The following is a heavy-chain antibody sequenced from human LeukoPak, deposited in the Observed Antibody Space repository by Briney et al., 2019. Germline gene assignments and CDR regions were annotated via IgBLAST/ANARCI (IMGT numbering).Heavy chain of an antibody. D-gene: IGHD3-10*01. V-gene: IGHV3-13*04. CDR2: IATAGDT. J-gene: IGHJ3*02. CDR1: GFTFSSYD. Sequence: GGSLRLSCAASGFTFSSYDMHWVRQATGQGLEWVSAIATAGDTYYPGSVKGRFTISRENAKNSLYLQMNSLRAGDTAVYYCARVNTDRGAAFDIWGQGTKVTVSS. CDR3: ARVNTDRGAAFDI.